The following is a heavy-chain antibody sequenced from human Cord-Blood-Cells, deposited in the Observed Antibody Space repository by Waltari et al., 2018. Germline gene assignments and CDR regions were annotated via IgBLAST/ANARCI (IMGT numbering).Heavy chain of an antibody. V-gene: IGHV4-59*01. J-gene: IGHJ6*02. Sequence: QVQLQESGPGLVKPSETLSLTCTVSGGSISSYYWSWIRQPPGKGLEWIGYIYYSGSTNYNPSRKSRVTISVDTSKNQFSLKLSSVTAADTAVYYCASSGSRYYYGMDVWGQGTTVTVSS. D-gene: IGHD2-2*01. CDR1: GGSISSYY. CDR3: ASSGSRYYYGMDV. CDR2: IYYSGST.